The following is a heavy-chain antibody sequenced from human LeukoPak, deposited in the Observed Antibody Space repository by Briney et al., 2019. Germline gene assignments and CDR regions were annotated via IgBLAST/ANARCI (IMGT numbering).Heavy chain of an antibody. D-gene: IGHD3-9*01. CDR1: GFTFSSYG. Sequence: PGRSLRLSCAASGFTFSSYGMHWVRQAPGKGLEWVAVIWYDGSNKYYADSVKGRFTISRDNSKNTLYLQMNSLRAEDTAVYYCAKGITYYDVFTVYPHWGQGTLVIVSS. J-gene: IGHJ4*02. CDR3: AKGITYYDVFTVYPH. V-gene: IGHV3-33*06. CDR2: IWYDGSNK.